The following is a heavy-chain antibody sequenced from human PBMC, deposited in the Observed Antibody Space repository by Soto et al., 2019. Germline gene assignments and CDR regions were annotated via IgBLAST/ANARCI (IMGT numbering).Heavy chain of an antibody. CDR3: AFGYCSGGSCPSFDY. V-gene: IGHV1-18*04. D-gene: IGHD2-15*01. CDR1: GYTFTSYG. CDR2: ISAYNGNT. Sequence: ASVKVSCKASGYTFTSYGISWVRQAPGQGLEWMGWISAYNGNTNYAQKLQGRVTMTTDTSTSTAYMELRSLRSDDTAVYYCAFGYCSGGSCPSFDYWGQGTLVTVSS. J-gene: IGHJ4*02.